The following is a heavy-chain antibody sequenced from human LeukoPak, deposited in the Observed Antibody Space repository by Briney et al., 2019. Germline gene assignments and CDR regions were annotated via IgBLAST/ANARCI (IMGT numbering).Heavy chain of an antibody. CDR3: ARGDGYNAFDI. CDR2: IYYSGNT. V-gene: IGHV4-59*01. CDR1: GGSISSYY. Sequence: SETLSLTCTVSGGSISSYYWSWIRQPPGKGLEWIGYIYYSGNTNYNPSLKSRVTISVDTSKNHLSLRLSSVTAADTAVYHCARGDGYNAFDIWGQGTMVTVSS. D-gene: IGHD5-24*01. J-gene: IGHJ3*02.